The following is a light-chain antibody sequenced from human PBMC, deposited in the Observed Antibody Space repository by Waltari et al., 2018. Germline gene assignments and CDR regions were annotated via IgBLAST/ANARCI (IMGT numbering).Light chain of an antibody. J-gene: IGLJ7*01. CDR2: LEGSGSY. CDR1: SGHSSYI. V-gene: IGLV4-60*03. Sequence: QPVLTQSSSASASLGSSVKLTCTLSSGHSSYIIAWHQQQPGKAPRYLMKLEGSGSYNKGSGVPDRFSGSSSGAYRYLTISNLQSEDEADYYCETWDSNAAVFGGGTQLTVL. CDR3: ETWDSNAAV.